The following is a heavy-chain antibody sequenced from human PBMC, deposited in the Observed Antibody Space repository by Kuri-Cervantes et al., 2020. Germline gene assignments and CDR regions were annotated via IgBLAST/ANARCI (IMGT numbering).Heavy chain of an antibody. CDR1: GFTFSSYW. J-gene: IGHJ6*02. Sequence: GESLKISCAASGFTFSSYWMSWVRQAPGKGLEWVANIKQDGSEKYYVDSVKGRFTISRDNAKNSLYLQMNSLRAEDTAVYYCARARLVGYYYYYGMDVWGQGTMVTVSS. CDR2: IKQDGSEK. D-gene: IGHD1-26*01. CDR3: ARARLVGYYYYYGMDV. V-gene: IGHV3-7*03.